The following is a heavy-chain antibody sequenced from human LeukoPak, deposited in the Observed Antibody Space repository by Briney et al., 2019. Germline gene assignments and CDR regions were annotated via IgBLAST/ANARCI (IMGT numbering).Heavy chain of an antibody. Sequence: AGGSLRLSCVASGFTFSSYAMSWVRQAPGKGLEWVSAISGSGGSTYYADSVKGRFTISRDNSKNTLYLQMNSLRAEDTAVYYCAKAGYYYGSGRYDFDYWGQGTLVIVSS. J-gene: IGHJ4*02. V-gene: IGHV3-23*01. CDR2: ISGSGGST. D-gene: IGHD3-10*01. CDR1: GFTFSSYA. CDR3: AKAGYYYGSGRYDFDY.